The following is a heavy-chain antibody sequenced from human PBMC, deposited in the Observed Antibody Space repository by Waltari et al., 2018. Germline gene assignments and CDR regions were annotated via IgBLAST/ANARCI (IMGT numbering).Heavy chain of an antibody. Sequence: QVQLQESGPGLVKPSQTLSLTCTVSGGSISSGSYYWSWIRQPAGQGPEWIGRIYTSGSTNYNHTLKSRVTISVDTSKNQFSLKLSSVTAADTAVYYCARGMSWVAAAGYYYYYGMDVWGQGTTVTVSS. CDR3: ARGMSWVAAAGYYYYYGMDV. J-gene: IGHJ6*02. D-gene: IGHD6-13*01. CDR1: GGSISSGSYY. CDR2: IYTSGST. V-gene: IGHV4-61*02.